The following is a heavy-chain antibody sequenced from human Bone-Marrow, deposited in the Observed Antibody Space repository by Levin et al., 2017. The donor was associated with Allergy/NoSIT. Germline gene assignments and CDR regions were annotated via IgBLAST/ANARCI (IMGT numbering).Heavy chain of an antibody. Sequence: GESLKISCAASGFTFSGSTMHWVRQASGKGLEWVGRVRSKAQNYATAYAASVKGRFTISRDDSSNTAYLQMNSLKTEDTAVYYCARSTGVDGGTYYYGYWGQGTLVTVSS. CDR3: ARSTGVDGGTYYYGY. CDR2: VRSKAQNYAT. V-gene: IGHV3-73*01. J-gene: IGHJ4*02. D-gene: IGHD1-26*01. CDR1: GFTFSGST.